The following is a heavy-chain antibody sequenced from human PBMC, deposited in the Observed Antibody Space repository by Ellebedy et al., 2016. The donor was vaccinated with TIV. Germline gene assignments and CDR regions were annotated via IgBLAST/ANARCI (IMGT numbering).Heavy chain of an antibody. Sequence: ASVKVSXKASGYTFTGYYIHWVRQAPGQGLEWMGWINPNSDGTKYAQKFQGRVTMTRDTSISTDYMELNGLTSDDTAVYYCAREPTGSGGNDYWGQGTLVTVSS. CDR2: INPNSDGT. J-gene: IGHJ4*02. CDR1: GYTFTGYY. V-gene: IGHV1-2*02. CDR3: AREPTGSGGNDY. D-gene: IGHD1-26*01.